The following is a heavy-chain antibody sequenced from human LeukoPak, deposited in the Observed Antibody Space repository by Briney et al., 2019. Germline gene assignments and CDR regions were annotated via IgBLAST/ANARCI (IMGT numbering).Heavy chain of an antibody. CDR3: ASTGLRQLDPDY. V-gene: IGHV1-46*01. D-gene: IGHD6-6*01. CDR2: INPSGGST. Sequence: GASVKISCKTSGYTFINYYIHWVRQAPGQGLQWMGTINPSGGSTNYAQKFQGRVTMTRDTSTSTVYTALSSLRSEDTAVYYCASTGLRQLDPDYWGQGTLVTVSS. J-gene: IGHJ4*02. CDR1: GYTFINYY.